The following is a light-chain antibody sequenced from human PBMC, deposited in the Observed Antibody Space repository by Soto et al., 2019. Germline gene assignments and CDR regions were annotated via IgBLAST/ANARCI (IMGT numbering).Light chain of an antibody. Sequence: DIVLTQSPVTLSASPGESDTLSCRASQSVNSDLAWYQQKPGQAPTLLIYGAYIRAVGIPARFSGSGSGAEFTLTIRSLQSEDFALYFCQQYNDWPRTFGQGTKVEIK. J-gene: IGKJ1*01. CDR2: GAY. V-gene: IGKV3-15*01. CDR3: QQYNDWPRT. CDR1: QSVNSD.